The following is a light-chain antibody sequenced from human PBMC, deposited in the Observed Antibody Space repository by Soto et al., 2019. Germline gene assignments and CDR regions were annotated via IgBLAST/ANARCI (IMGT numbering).Light chain of an antibody. CDR1: SSDVGGYHY. Sequence: QSALTQPASVSGSPGQSITISCTGTSSDVGGYHYVSWYQQHPGKAPKLMIYDVSNRPSGVSNRFSGSKSGNTASLTISGLQAEDEADYYCSSYTSSSTLVFGGGTK. CDR3: SSYTSSSTLV. CDR2: DVS. V-gene: IGLV2-14*01. J-gene: IGLJ2*01.